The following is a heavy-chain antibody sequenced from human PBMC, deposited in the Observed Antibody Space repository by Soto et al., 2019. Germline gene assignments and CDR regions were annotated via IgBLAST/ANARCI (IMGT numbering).Heavy chain of an antibody. J-gene: IGHJ4*02. V-gene: IGHV1-18*01. D-gene: IGHD3-10*01. CDR1: GYTFTSYG. Sequence: ASVKVSCKASGYTFTSYGISWVRQAPGQGLEWMGWISAYNGNTNYAQKLQGRVTMTTDTSTSTAYMELRSLRSDDTAVYYCARGRDYYGSGSYLGYWGQGTLVTVSS. CDR2: ISAYNGNT. CDR3: ARGRDYYGSGSYLGY.